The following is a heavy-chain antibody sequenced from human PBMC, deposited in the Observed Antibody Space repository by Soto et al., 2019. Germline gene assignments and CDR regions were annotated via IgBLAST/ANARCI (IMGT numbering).Heavy chain of an antibody. D-gene: IGHD3-10*01. CDR3: ARGGEPLGYYGLDV. Sequence: PSETLSLTCSVSGGSVRSGNHFWNWIRQPPGRRLEWLGHMYYTGVTNYNPSLKSRVSMSVDTSKNQFSLKLTSLTAADTAVYYCARGGEPLGYYGLDVWGQGITVTVYS. V-gene: IGHV4-61*01. J-gene: IGHJ6*02. CDR2: MYYTGVT. CDR1: GGSVRSGNHF.